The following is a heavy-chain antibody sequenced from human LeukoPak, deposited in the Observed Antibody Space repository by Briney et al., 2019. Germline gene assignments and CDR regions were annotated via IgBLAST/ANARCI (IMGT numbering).Heavy chain of an antibody. J-gene: IGHJ4*02. D-gene: IGHD6-19*01. CDR1: GFTFSSYS. CDR2: ISSSSSYI. Sequence: PGGSLRLSCAASGFTFSSYSMNWVRQAPGKGLEWVSSISSSSSYIYYADSVKGRFTISRDNAKNSLYLQMNSLRAEDTAVYYCASLREQWLNEFDYWGQGTLVTVS. CDR3: ASLREQWLNEFDY. V-gene: IGHV3-21*01.